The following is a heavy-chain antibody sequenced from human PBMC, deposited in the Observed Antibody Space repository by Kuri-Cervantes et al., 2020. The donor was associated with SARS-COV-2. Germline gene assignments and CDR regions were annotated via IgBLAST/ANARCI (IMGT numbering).Heavy chain of an antibody. J-gene: IGHJ5*02. CDR3: ASFSTRGDP. CDR1: GGSIGSSSYY. D-gene: IGHD2/OR15-2a*01. Sequence: SETLSLTCTVSGGSIGSSSYYWGWIRQPPGKGLEWIGSIYYSGSTYYNPSLKSRVTISVDTSKNQFSLKLSSVTAADTAVYYCASFSTRGDPWGQGTLVTVSS. CDR2: IYYSGST. V-gene: IGHV4-39*01.